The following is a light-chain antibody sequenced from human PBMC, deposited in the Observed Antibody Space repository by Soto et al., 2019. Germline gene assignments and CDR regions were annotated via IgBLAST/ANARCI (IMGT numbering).Light chain of an antibody. Sequence: DIQMTQSPSSLSASVGDRVTITCRASENVFSYVNWYQQKSGTAPKLLIFGTSSLHRGVPSGFSGSGSGTDFTLTISSLQPEDFATHYCQQSYRTPLTFGGGTKVDIK. V-gene: IGKV1-39*01. CDR3: QQSYRTPLT. CDR1: ENVFSY. J-gene: IGKJ4*02. CDR2: GTS.